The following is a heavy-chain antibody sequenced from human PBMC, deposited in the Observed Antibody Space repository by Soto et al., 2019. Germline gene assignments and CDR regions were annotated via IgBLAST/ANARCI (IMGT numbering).Heavy chain of an antibody. Sequence: GGSLRLSCAASGFTFSNAWMNWVRQAPGKGLEWVGRIKSKTDGGTTDYAAPVKGRFTISRDDSKNTLYLQMNSLKTEDTAVYYCTTDCLQYPRITIFCPYYYYGMDVWGQGTTVTVSS. D-gene: IGHD3-9*01. V-gene: IGHV3-15*07. J-gene: IGHJ6*02. CDR2: IKSKTDGGTT. CDR3: TTDCLQYPRITIFCPYYYYGMDV. CDR1: GFTFSNAW.